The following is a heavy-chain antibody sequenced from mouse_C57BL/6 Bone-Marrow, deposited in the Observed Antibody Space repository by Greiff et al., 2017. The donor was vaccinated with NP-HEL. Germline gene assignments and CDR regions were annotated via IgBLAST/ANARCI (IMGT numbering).Heavy chain of an antibody. CDR1: GFTFSDYY. CDR3: ARDLIYYDYERLWYFDV. D-gene: IGHD2-4*01. V-gene: IGHV5-16*01. Sequence: EVKLVESEGGLVQPGSSMKLSCTASGFTFSDYYMAWVRQVPEKGLEWVANINYDGSSTYYLDSLKSRFIISRDNAKNILYLQMSSLKSEDTATYYCARDLIYYDYERLWYFDVWGTGTTVTVSS. CDR2: INYDGSST. J-gene: IGHJ1*03.